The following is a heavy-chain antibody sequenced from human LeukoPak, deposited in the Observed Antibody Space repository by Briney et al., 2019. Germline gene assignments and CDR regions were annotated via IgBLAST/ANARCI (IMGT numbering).Heavy chain of an antibody. CDR3: AREIRRYCSSTSCYGDFDY. CDR2: IYHSGST. CDR1: GGSISSGGYY. D-gene: IGHD2-2*01. J-gene: IGHJ4*02. Sequence: SQTLSLTCTVSGGSISSGGYYWSWIRQPPGKGLEWIGYIYHSGSTYYNPSLKSRVTISVDRSKNQFSLKLSSVTAADTAVYYCAREIRRYCSSTSCYGDFDYWGQGTLVTVSS. V-gene: IGHV4-30-2*01.